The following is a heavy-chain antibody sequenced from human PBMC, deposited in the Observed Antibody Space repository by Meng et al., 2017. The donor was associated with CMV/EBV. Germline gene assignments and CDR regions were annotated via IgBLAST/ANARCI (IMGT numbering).Heavy chain of an antibody. J-gene: IGHJ3*02. V-gene: IGHV4-59*01. CDR2: IYYSGST. Sequence: SETLSLTCTVSGGSISSYYWSWIRQPPEKGLERIGYIYYSGSTNYNPPLKRRVTISVDTAKNQFPLKLSSVTAADTAVYYCARGRTIFDAFDIWGQGTMVTVSS. CDR1: GGSISSYY. D-gene: IGHD3-3*01. CDR3: ARGRTIFDAFDI.